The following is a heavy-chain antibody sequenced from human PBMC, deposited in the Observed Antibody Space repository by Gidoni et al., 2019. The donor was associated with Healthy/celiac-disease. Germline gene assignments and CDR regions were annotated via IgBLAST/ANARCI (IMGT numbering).Heavy chain of an antibody. J-gene: IGHJ3*02. CDR2: ISSSSSYT. CDR3: ARDGGHGYGDYFMTFDI. D-gene: IGHD4-17*01. V-gene: IGHV3-11*06. CDR1: GFTFSDYY. Sequence: QVQLVESGGGLVKPGGSLRLSCAASGFTFSDYYMSWIRQAPGKGLEWVSYISSSSSYTNYADSVKGRFTISRDNAKNSLYLQMNSLRAEDTAVYYCARDGGHGYGDYFMTFDIWGQGTMVTVSS.